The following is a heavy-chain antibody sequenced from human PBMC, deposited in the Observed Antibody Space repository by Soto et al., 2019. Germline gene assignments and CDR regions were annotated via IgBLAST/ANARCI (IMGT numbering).Heavy chain of an antibody. V-gene: IGHV4-61*08. CDR1: GGSVSSGVYY. CDR3: ARGSWTKIIDY. CDR2: FYYSGST. Sequence: PSVTLSVSSTVSGGSVSSGVYYWSLIRQPPGKGLEWIGYFYYSGSTNYNPSVKSRVTISVDTSKNQFSLKLTSVTAADTAVYFCARGSWTKIIDYWGQGTLVTVSS. D-gene: IGHD3-10*01. J-gene: IGHJ4*02.